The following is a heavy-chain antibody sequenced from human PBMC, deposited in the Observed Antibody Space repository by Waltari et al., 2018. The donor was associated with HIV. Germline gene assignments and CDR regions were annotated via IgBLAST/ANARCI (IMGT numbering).Heavy chain of an antibody. CDR1: GNTFTGYY. D-gene: IGHD5-12*01. V-gene: IGHV1-2*05. Sequence: QEHLVQSGAEVKKPGASVKVPCTASGNTFTGYYIHWVRQAPGQGLEWVGRSNHNSGDTHYAQKFQGRVTMTRDTSISTGYMELHSLTSDDTGVYFCARVRGGGMDVWGQGTTVTVSS. J-gene: IGHJ6*02. CDR3: ARVRGGGMDV. CDR2: SNHNSGDT.